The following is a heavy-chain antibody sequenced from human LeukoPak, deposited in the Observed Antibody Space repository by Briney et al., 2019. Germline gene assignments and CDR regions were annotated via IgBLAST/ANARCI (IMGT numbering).Heavy chain of an antibody. CDR2: IYYDGST. CDR3: ARATGEYSSSRPLDY. D-gene: IGHD6-6*01. CDR1: DGSISSSTYY. J-gene: IGHJ4*02. V-gene: IGHV4-39*07. Sequence: PSETLSLTCTVSDGSISSSTYYWAWIRQPPGKGLEWIGNIYYDGSTYYNPSLKSRLTISVDTSKNQFSLKLSSVTAADTAVYYCARATGEYSSSRPLDYWGQGTLVTVSS.